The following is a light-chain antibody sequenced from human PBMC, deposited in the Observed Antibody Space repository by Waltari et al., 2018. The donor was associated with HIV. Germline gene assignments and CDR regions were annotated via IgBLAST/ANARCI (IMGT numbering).Light chain of an antibody. Sequence: DIVMTQSPDSLAVSLGERATLNCRSSQSVFYSPKNKNFLAWYQQKPGQPPKLLIYGASTRESGVPDRFSGSESGTDFTLIINSLQAEDVAVYYCHQYYSVPYTFGQGTKLEIK. V-gene: IGKV4-1*01. CDR2: GAS. J-gene: IGKJ2*01. CDR3: HQYYSVPYT. CDR1: QSVFYSPKNKNF.